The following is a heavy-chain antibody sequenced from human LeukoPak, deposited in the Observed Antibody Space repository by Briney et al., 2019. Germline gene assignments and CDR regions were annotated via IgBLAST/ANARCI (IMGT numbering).Heavy chain of an antibody. V-gene: IGHV7-4-1*02. CDR3: ARDDCSGGSCYSVFDY. CDR2: INTNTGNP. Sequence: ASVTVSCKASGYTFTVYYMHWVRQAPGQGLEWMGWINTNTGNPTYAQGFTGRFVFSLDTSVSTAYLQISSLKAEDTAVYYCARDDCSGGSCYSVFDYWGQGTLVTVSS. D-gene: IGHD2-15*01. CDR1: GYTFTVYY. J-gene: IGHJ4*02.